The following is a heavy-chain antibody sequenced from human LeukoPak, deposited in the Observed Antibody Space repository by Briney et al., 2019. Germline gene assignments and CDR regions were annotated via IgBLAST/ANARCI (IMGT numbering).Heavy chain of an antibody. D-gene: IGHD5-12*01. Sequence: PGGSLRLSCAASGFIFSNYEMNWVRQAPGKGLEWVSYISSSGSAIFYADSVKGRFTISRDNAENSLYLQMNSLRAEDTAVYYCATSRASMDVWGQGTTVTVSS. V-gene: IGHV3-48*03. CDR2: ISSSGSAI. CDR3: ATSRASMDV. J-gene: IGHJ6*02. CDR1: GFIFSNYE.